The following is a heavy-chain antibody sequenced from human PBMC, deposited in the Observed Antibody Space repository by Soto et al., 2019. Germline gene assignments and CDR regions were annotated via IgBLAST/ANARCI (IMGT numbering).Heavy chain of an antibody. Sequence: EVQLVESGGGLVQPGGSLRLSCAASGFTFSSYSMNWVRQAPGKGLEWVSYISSSSSTIYYADSVKGRFTISRDNAKNSLYLQMNSLRAEDTAVYYCARHPERIAEIGCFDPWGQGTRVTPSS. V-gene: IGHV3-48*01. CDR3: ARHPERIAEIGCFDP. CDR2: ISSSSSTI. J-gene: IGHJ5*02. CDR1: GFTFSSYS. D-gene: IGHD1-1*01.